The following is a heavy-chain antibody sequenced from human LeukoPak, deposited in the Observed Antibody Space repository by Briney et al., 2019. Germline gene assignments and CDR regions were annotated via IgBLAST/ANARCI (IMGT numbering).Heavy chain of an antibody. CDR3: AREQYDILTGYYGGTFDN. CDR1: GGTFSSYA. D-gene: IGHD3-9*01. Sequence: SVKVSCKASGGTFSSYAISWVRQAPGQGLEWMGGIIPIFGTANYAQKFQGRVTITADKSTSTAYMELSSLRSEDTAVYYCAREQYDILTGYYGGTFDNWGQGTLVTVSS. V-gene: IGHV1-69*06. J-gene: IGHJ4*02. CDR2: IIPIFGTA.